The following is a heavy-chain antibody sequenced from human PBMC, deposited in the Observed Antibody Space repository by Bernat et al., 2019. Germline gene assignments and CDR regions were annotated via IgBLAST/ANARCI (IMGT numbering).Heavy chain of an antibody. V-gene: IGHV1-2*04. D-gene: IGHD3-16*01. CDR3: ARAAPAITFGGDDAFDI. Sequence: QVQLVQSGAEVKKPGASVKVSCKASGYTFTGYYMHWVRQAPGQGLEWMGWINPNSGGTNYAQKFQGWVSMTRDTSISTADMGLSRLRSDDTAVYYCARAAPAITFGGDDAFDIWGQGTMVTVSS. CDR1: GYTFTGYY. J-gene: IGHJ3*02. CDR2: INPNSGGT.